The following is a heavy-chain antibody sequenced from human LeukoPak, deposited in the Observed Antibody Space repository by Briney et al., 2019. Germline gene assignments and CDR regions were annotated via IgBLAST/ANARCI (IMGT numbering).Heavy chain of an antibody. CDR3: ARDWIAVFDP. J-gene: IGHJ5*02. CDR1: GFTFSSYW. CDR2: INSDGSST. D-gene: IGHD6-19*01. Sequence: GGSLRLSCAASGFTFSSYWMHWVRQAPGKGLVWVLRINSDGSSTSYADSVKGRFTISRDNAKNTLYLQMNSLRAEDTAVYYCARDWIAVFDPWGQGTLVTVSS. V-gene: IGHV3-74*01.